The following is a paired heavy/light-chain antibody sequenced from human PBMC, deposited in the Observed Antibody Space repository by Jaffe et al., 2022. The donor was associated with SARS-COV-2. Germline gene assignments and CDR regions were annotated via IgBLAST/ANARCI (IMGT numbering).Light chain of an antibody. CDR3: HQYIHSPWT. Sequence: EIVLTQSPGTLSLSPAERATLSCRASQTVTDSHLAWFQQKPGQAPRLLIFGAVTRATGIPDRFSGSGSGTDFTLTISRLEPEDSAVYYCHQYIHSPWTFGQGTKVEVK. V-gene: IGKV3-20*01. CDR2: GAV. J-gene: IGKJ1*01. CDR1: QTVTDSH.
Heavy chain of an antibody. CDR1: EIIVTGNY. J-gene: IGHJ4*02. V-gene: IGHV3-66*02. CDR2: MYTDGYT. D-gene: IGHD3-3*01. CDR3: VGDFWRGPDA. Sequence: EVHLVESGGGLVQPGGSLRLSCAVSEIIVTGNYMSWVRQAPGKGLEWLSFMYTDGYTSYADSVKGRFTISRDTSKNTVYLQMNSLRAEDTAVYFCVGDFWRGPDAWGQGTLVTVSS.